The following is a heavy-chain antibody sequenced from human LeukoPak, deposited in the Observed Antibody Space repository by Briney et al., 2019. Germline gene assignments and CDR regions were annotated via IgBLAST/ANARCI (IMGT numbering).Heavy chain of an antibody. D-gene: IGHD2/OR15-2a*01. CDR2: INTSGTT. Sequence: SETLSLTCTVSGGSISGYYWAWIRQPAGKGPEWMGRINTSGTTRYDPSLEGRVTMSVDTSKNQFSLKLTSVTAADTAVYYCARGLSASYDFNWFDSWGQGTLVTVSS. V-gene: IGHV4-4*07. J-gene: IGHJ5*01. CDR3: ARGLSASYDFNWFDS. CDR1: GGSISGYY.